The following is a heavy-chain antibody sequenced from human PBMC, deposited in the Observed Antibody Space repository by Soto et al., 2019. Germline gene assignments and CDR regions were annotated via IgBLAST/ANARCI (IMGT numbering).Heavy chain of an antibody. V-gene: IGHV5-51*01. CDR3: ARLVGAYDSYFDH. Sequence: LKISCKASGYDFARTLIGWVRQLPGKGLDWLGIIYPGDSETRYSPSFRGQVTFSVDMSISTAYLQWSSLKTSDIAIYYCARLVGAYDSYFDHWGRATRVSVSS. D-gene: IGHD5-12*01. J-gene: IGHJ4*02. CDR1: GYDFARTL. CDR2: IYPGDSET.